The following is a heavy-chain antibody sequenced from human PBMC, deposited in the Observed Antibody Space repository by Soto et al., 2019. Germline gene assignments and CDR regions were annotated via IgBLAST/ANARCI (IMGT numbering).Heavy chain of an antibody. Sequence: SDTLSLTCTVSGGSISSRGSMSGRSFYWGWMRQPPGKGLEWIASISYSDGSFYNSSLKSRLTISVDTSKNQFSLSLRSVTAADTALFYCASHRTFCPFDYWGQGTVVTVSS. CDR2: ISYSDGS. V-gene: IGHV4-39*01. D-gene: IGHD3-3*01. J-gene: IGHJ4*02. CDR3: ASHRTFCPFDY. CDR1: GGSISSRGSMSGRSFY.